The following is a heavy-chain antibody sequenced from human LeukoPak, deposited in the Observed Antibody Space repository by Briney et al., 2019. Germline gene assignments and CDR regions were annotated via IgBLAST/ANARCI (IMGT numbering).Heavy chain of an antibody. Sequence: QPGGSPRLSCAASGFTFSSYAMSWVRQAPGKGLEWVSAISGSGGSTYYADSVKGRFTISRDNSKNTLYLQMNSLRAEDTAVYYCAKDPGIAVASYYFDYWGQGTLVTVSS. D-gene: IGHD6-19*01. J-gene: IGHJ4*02. CDR1: GFTFSSYA. CDR2: ISGSGGST. CDR3: AKDPGIAVASYYFDY. V-gene: IGHV3-23*01.